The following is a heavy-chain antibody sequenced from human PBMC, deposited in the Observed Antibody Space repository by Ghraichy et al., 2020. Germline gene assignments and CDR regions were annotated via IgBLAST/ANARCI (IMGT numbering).Heavy chain of an antibody. CDR3: AKSSGSGRFDP. J-gene: IGHJ5*02. CDR2: ISGSGGST. V-gene: IGHV3-23*01. CDR1: GFTFSSYA. Sequence: LSLTCAASGFTFSSYAMSWVRQAPGKGLEWVSAISGSGGSTYYADSVKGRFTISRDNSKNTLYLQMNSLRAEDTAVYYCAKSSGSGRFDPWGQGTLVTVSS. D-gene: IGHD3-10*01.